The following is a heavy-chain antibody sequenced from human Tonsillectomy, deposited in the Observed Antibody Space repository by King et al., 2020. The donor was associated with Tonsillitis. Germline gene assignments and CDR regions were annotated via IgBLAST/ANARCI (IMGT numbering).Heavy chain of an antibody. V-gene: IGHV5-10-1*03. D-gene: IGHD4-11*01. Sequence: QLVQSRAEMKKPGESLKISCQGIGYRFPNYWINWVRQLPGKGLEWMGRIGPADSYTQYSPSFQGHVTISADKSISTAYLQWSSLKASDSAMYFCARYSDSDAFDLWGQGTLVTVSS. CDR3: ARYSDSDAFDL. CDR1: GYRFPNYW. J-gene: IGHJ3*01. CDR2: IGPADSYT.